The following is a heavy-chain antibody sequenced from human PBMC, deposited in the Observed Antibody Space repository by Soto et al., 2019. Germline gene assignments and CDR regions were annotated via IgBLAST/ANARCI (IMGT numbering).Heavy chain of an antibody. D-gene: IGHD3-3*01. Sequence: GGSLRLSCAASGFTFSSYEMNWVRQAPGKGLEWVSYISTRGSTKYYADSVKGRFTISRDDAKNSLYLQMNSLRVEDTAVYYCARAGVTIFGVVVDSSGMGVWGQGTTVTVSS. CDR2: ISTRGSTK. J-gene: IGHJ6*02. CDR1: GFTFSSYE. V-gene: IGHV3-48*03. CDR3: ARAGVTIFGVVVDSSGMGV.